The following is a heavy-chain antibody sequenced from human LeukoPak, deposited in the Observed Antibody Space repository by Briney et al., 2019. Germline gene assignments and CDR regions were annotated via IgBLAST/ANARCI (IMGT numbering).Heavy chain of an antibody. CDR1: GFTFSSYW. D-gene: IGHD1-26*01. CDR3: ARLLSGSYYLDY. CDR2: IKQGGSEK. Sequence: PGGSLRLSCAASGFTFSSYWMSWVRQAPGKGLEWVANIKQGGSEKYYVDSVKGRLTISRDNAKNSLYLQMNSLRAEDTAVYYCARLLSGSYYLDYWGQGTLVTVSS. J-gene: IGHJ4*02. V-gene: IGHV3-7*01.